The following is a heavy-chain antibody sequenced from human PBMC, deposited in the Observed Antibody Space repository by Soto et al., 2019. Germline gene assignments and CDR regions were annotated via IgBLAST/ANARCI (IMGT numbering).Heavy chain of an antibody. CDR3: AREGNYGTLDAFDI. CDR2: IYSSGST. J-gene: IGHJ3*02. CDR1: GFTVSSNY. V-gene: IGHV3-66*01. D-gene: IGHD4-17*01. Sequence: PGGSLRLSCAASGFTVSSNYMSWVRQAPGKGLEWVSVIYSSGSTYYADSVKGRFTISRDNSKNTLYLQMNSLRAEDTAVYYCAREGNYGTLDAFDIWGQGTMVTVSS.